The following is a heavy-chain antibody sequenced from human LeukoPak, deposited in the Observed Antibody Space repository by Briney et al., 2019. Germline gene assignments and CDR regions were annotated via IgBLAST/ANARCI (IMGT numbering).Heavy chain of an antibody. CDR2: IYYRGST. CDR1: GGSVSSYY. CDR3: ATVDTTMGKDS. J-gene: IGHJ4*02. Sequence: PSETPSLTCSVSGGSVSSYYWSWIRQPPGKGLEWIGYIYYRGSTDYNPSLKSRVTLSVDTSKNQFSLKLGSVTAADTAVYYCATVDTTMGKDSWGQGTLVTVSS. V-gene: IGHV4-59*08. D-gene: IGHD5-18*01.